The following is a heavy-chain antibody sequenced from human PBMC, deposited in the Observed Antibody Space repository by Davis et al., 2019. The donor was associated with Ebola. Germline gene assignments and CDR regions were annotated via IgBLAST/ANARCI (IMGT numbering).Heavy chain of an antibody. CDR3: AKDYSSGWNIDS. CDR1: GFTFSDYS. CDR2: IRFDGNYE. D-gene: IGHD6-19*01. J-gene: IGHJ4*02. V-gene: IGHV3-30*02. Sequence: GESLKISCAASGFTFSDYSMTWVRQAPGKGLECVAFIRFDGNYEYYGDSVKGRFTVSRDNSKNTLYLEMSSLRTDDTAVYYCAKDYSSGWNIDSWGQGTLVTVSS.